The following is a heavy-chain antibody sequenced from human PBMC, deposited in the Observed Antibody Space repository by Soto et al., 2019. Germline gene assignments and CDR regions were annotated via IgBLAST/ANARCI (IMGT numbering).Heavy chain of an antibody. Sequence: QLQLQESGPGLVKPSETLSLTCTVSGGSISSSSYYWGWIRKPPGKGLEWIGSIYYSGSTYYNPSLKSRVTISVDTSKNQFSLKLSSVTAADTAVYYCVRWGSMVRGVIPELGDYWGQGTLVTVSS. CDR3: VRWGSMVRGVIPELGDY. D-gene: IGHD3-10*01. J-gene: IGHJ4*02. CDR2: IYYSGST. V-gene: IGHV4-39*01. CDR1: GGSISSSSYY.